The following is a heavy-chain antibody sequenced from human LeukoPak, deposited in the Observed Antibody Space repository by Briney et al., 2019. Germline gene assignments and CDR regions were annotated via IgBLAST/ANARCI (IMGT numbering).Heavy chain of an antibody. V-gene: IGHV3-30*01. Sequence: GGSLRLSCAASGFTFSSYEVNWVRQAPGKGLEWVAVISYDGSNKYYADSVKGRFTISRDNSKNTLYLQMNSLRAEDTAVYYCARDLQLARFNYWGQGTLVTVSS. J-gene: IGHJ4*02. CDR2: ISYDGSNK. CDR1: GFTFSSYE. D-gene: IGHD6-6*01. CDR3: ARDLQLARFNY.